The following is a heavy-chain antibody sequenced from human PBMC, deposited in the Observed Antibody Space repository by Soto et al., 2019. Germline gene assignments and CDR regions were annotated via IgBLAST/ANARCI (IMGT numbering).Heavy chain of an antibody. CDR3: AGGGDIVVVPAAAFDI. Sequence: QVQLQESGPGLVKPSETLSLTCTVSGGSISSYYWSWIRQPPGKGLEWIGYIYYSGSTNYNPSLKGRVPISGDTAKNQVPLGVGSVTGADTAVYYWAGGGDIVVVPAAAFDIWGQGTMVTVSS. J-gene: IGHJ3*02. V-gene: IGHV4-59*01. D-gene: IGHD2-2*01. CDR1: GGSISSYY. CDR2: IYYSGST.